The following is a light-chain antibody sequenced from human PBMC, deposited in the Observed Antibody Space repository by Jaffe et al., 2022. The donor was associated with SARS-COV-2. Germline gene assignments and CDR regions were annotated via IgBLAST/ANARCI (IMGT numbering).Light chain of an antibody. CDR3: MEALQTPFT. V-gene: IGKV2-28*01. CDR1: QSLLVSSGYNY. Sequence: DIVMTQSPLSLAVTPGEPASISCRSSQSLLVSSGYNYLDWYLQKPGQSPQLLISLASDRASGVPDRFSGSGSGTDFTLRISRVEAEDVGVYYCMEALQTPFTFGPGTKVDIK. J-gene: IGKJ3*01. CDR2: LAS.